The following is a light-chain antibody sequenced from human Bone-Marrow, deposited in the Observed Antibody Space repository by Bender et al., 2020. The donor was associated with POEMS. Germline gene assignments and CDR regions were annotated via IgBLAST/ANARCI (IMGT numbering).Light chain of an antibody. V-gene: IGLV2-14*02. J-gene: IGLJ3*02. CDR1: SNDVGYYNF. CDR2: EAN. Sequence: QSALTQPASVSGSPGQSITISCTGTSNDVGYYNFVSWFQQHPGKAPKLLIYEANKRPSGVSNCFSGSKSANTASLTISGLQAEDEAHYYCSSYTSSKTWVFGGGTKVTVL. CDR3: SSYTSSKTWV.